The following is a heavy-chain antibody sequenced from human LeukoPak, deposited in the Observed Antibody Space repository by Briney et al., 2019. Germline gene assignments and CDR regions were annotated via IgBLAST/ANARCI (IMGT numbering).Heavy chain of an antibody. J-gene: IGHJ5*02. V-gene: IGHV4-59*01. Sequence: SETLSLTCTVSGGSITNYYWSWIRQPPGKGLEWIGYIYYSGSTYYNPSPKSRVTISVDTPKNQFSLKLTSVTAADTAVYYCAREGPSSWFDPWGQGTLVTVSS. CDR1: GGSITNYY. CDR3: AREGPSSWFDP. CDR2: IYYSGST. D-gene: IGHD2-2*01.